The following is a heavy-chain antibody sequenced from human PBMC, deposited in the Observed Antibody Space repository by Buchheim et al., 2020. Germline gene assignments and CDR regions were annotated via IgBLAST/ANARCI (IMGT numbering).Heavy chain of an antibody. CDR3: AKDRGSGWYVGAFDY. CDR1: GFTFSSYG. V-gene: IGHV3-30*18. J-gene: IGHJ4*02. D-gene: IGHD6-19*01. CDR2: ISYDGSNK. Sequence: VQLVESGGGVVQPGRSLRLSCAASGFTFSSYGMHWVRQAPGKGLEWVAVISYDGSNKYYADSVKGRFTISRDNSKNTLYLQMNSLRAEDTAVYYCAKDRGSGWYVGAFDYWGQGTL.